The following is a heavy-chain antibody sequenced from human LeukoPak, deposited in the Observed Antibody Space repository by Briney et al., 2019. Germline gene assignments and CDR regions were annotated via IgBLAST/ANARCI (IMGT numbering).Heavy chain of an antibody. V-gene: IGHV3-7*03. CDR2: INHNGNVN. D-gene: IGHD2-2*01. J-gene: IGHJ4*02. CDR1: GFTFSSYW. CDR3: ASVVPAH. Sequence: PGGSLRLSCAASGFTFSSYWMNWARQAPGKGLEWVASINHNGNVNYYVDSVKGRFTISRDNSKNTLYLQMNSLRAEDTAVYYCASVVPAHWGQGTLVTVSS.